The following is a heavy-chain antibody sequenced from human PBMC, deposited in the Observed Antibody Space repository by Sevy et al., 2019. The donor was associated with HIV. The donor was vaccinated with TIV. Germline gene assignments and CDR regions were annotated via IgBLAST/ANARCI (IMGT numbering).Heavy chain of an antibody. CDR3: AREIPDYVTGYYSVDAFDI. CDR2: IISKFGTT. Sequence: ASVKVSCKASGGSFSNFLVSWVRQAPGEGLEWMGLIISKFGTTDYAQKFQGRVTITADESTTTAYMELTSLRSEDTAVYYCAREIPDYVTGYYSVDAFDIWGQGTKVTVSS. V-gene: IGHV1-69*13. D-gene: IGHD3-22*01. J-gene: IGHJ3*02. CDR1: GGSFSNFL.